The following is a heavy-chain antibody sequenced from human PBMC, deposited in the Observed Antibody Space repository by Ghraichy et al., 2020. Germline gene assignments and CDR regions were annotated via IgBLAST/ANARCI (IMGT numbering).Heavy chain of an antibody. D-gene: IGHD5-18*01. CDR2: IYSGGST. CDR1: GFTVSSNY. V-gene: IGHV3-53*01. CDR3: AREKGRYSYGYYYYYGMDV. J-gene: IGHJ6*02. Sequence: GGSLRLSCAASGFTVSSNYMSWVRQAPGKGLEWVSVIYSGGSTYYADSVKGRFTISRDNSKNTLYLQMNSLRAEDTAVYYCAREKGRYSYGYYYYYGMDVGGQGTKVTVSS.